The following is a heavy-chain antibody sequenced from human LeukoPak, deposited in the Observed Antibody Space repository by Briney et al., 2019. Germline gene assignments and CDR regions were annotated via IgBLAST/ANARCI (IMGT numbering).Heavy chain of an antibody. CDR3: ARGVGPAAMVTSFDY. Sequence: GGSLRLSCAASGFTFDDYGMSWVRQAPGKGLDWVSGINWNGGSTGYADSVKGRFTISRDNAKNSLYLQMNSLRAEDTALYYCARGVGPAAMVTSFDYWGQGTLVTVSS. CDR1: GFTFDDYG. CDR2: INWNGGST. D-gene: IGHD5-18*01. V-gene: IGHV3-20*04. J-gene: IGHJ4*02.